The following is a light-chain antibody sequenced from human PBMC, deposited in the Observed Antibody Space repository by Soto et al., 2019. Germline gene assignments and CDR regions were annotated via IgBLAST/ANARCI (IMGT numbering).Light chain of an antibody. J-gene: IGKJ5*01. CDR3: QQYGSSSIT. V-gene: IGKV3-20*01. CDR1: QSVSINY. Sequence: EIVLTQSPGTLSLSPGERATLSCRASQSVSINYLAWYQQKPGQAPRLLIYGASNRATGIPDRFSGSGSGTDFTLTISRLEPEDFAVYYCQQYGSSSITFGQGTRLEI. CDR2: GAS.